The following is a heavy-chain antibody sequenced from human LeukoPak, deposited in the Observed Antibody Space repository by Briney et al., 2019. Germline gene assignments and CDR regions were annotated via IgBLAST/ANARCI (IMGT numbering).Heavy chain of an antibody. D-gene: IGHD1-14*01. V-gene: IGHV1-2*02. J-gene: IGHJ5*02. CDR2: INPNSGGT. CDR3: ARVLEPWWFDP. Sequence: ASVKVSCKASGYSFTGYQMHWVRQAPGQGLEWMGWINPNSGGTNYAQKFQGRVTMTRDTSISTAYMELSRLRSDDTAVYYCARVLEPWWFDPWGQGTLVTVSS. CDR1: GYSFTGYQ.